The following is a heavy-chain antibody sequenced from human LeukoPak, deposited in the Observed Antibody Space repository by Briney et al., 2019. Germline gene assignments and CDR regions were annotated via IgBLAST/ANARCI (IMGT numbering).Heavy chain of an antibody. CDR1: GGTFSSYA. CDR2: IIPIFGTA. Sequence: ASVKVSCKASGGTFSSYAISWVRQAPGQGLEWMGGIIPIFGTANYAQKFQGRVTITADESTSTAYMELSSLRSEDTAVYYCARSLYDFWRTLYYYYMDVWGKGTTVTVSS. D-gene: IGHD3-3*01. V-gene: IGHV1-69*13. CDR3: ARSLYDFWRTLYYYYMDV. J-gene: IGHJ6*03.